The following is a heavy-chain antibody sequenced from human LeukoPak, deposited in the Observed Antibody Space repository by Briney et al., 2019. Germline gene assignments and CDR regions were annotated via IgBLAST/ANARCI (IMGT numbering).Heavy chain of an antibody. D-gene: IGHD6-19*01. CDR3: ARGSGWRYYFDY. Sequence: SETLSLTCAVYGGSFSGYYWSWIRQPPGKGLEWIGEINHSGSTNYNPSLKSRVTISVDTSKNQFSLKLSSVTAADTAVYYCARGSGWRYYFDYWGQGTLVTVSS. V-gene: IGHV4-34*01. CDR1: GGSFSGYY. CDR2: INHSGST. J-gene: IGHJ4*02.